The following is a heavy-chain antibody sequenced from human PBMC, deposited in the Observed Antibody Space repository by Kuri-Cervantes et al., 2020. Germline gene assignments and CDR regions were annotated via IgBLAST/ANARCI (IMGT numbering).Heavy chain of an antibody. D-gene: IGHD3-10*01. J-gene: IGHJ4*02. CDR1: GFKFSDYG. CDR3: ARGIDY. Sequence: GGSLRLSCAASGFKFSDYGMHWVRQAPGKGLEWVSYISSSSSTIYYADSVKGRFTISRDNAKNSLYLQMNSLRDEDTAVYYCARGIDYWGQGTLVTVSS. CDR2: ISSSSSTI. V-gene: IGHV3-48*02.